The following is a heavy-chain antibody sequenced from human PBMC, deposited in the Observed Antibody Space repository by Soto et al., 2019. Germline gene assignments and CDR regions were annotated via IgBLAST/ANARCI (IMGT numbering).Heavy chain of an antibody. CDR3: ARDRVMRGNSYYYGMDV. J-gene: IGHJ6*02. CDR2: IIPFFSAP. V-gene: IGHV1-69*12. Sequence: QVQLVQSGAEVKKPGSSVKVSCKASGGAFNNFAITWVRQAPGQGLEWLGAIIPFFSAPNYAQKLQGRVTITADESTCTSYMELNSLRSDDTAVYYCARDRVMRGNSYYYGMDVWGQGTTVTVSS. D-gene: IGHD2-21*01. CDR1: GGAFNNFA.